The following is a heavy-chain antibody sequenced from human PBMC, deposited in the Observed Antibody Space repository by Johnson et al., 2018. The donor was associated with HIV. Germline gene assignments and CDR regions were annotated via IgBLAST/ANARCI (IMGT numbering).Heavy chain of an antibody. CDR3: TTDYSTPIVVVVAATPDAFDI. V-gene: IGHV3-15*01. D-gene: IGHD2-15*01. J-gene: IGHJ3*02. CDR1: GFTFSNAW. Sequence: VQLVESGGGLVKPGGSLRLSCAASGFTFSNAWMSWVRQAPGKGLEWVGRIKSKTDGGTTDYAAPVKGRFTIPRDDSKNKLYLQMNSLKTEDTAVYYCTTDYSTPIVVVVAATPDAFDIWGQGTMVTVSS. CDR2: IKSKTDGGTT.